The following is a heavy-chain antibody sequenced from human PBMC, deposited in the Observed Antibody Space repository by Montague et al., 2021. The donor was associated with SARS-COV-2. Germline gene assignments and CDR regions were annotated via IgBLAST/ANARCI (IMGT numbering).Heavy chain of an antibody. CDR3: ARKRSARSDLAY. V-gene: IGHV4-4*02. Sequence: SETLSLTCAVSGDSISTDNCWTCVRLPPGKGLEWVGEIYHTGSTNYKPSLNSRASMSVDKSSNQFSLRLTSVTAADTAIYYCARKRSARSDLAYWGQGTLVTVSS. D-gene: IGHD3-3*01. CDR1: GDSISTDNC. CDR2: IYHTGST. J-gene: IGHJ4*02.